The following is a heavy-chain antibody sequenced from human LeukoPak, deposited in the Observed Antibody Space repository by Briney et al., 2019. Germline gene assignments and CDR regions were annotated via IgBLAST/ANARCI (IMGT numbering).Heavy chain of an antibody. J-gene: IGHJ4*02. CDR1: GGSSRVYY. V-gene: IGHV4-4*09. CDR2: IHHSRNT. Sequence: SDTLSLPYTVSGGSSRVYYWPGIRHPPGMGLEWIGYIHHSRNTNHTPSLNGRLTMSVDPSKNQFYLRVSSVTTADPAVYYCVRPGQRDWWVYFIYCGQGAVVTVSS. CDR3: VRPGQRDWWVYFIY. D-gene: IGHD2-15*01.